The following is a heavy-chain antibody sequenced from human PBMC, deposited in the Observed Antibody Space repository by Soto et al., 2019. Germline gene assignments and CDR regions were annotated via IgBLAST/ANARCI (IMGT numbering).Heavy chain of an antibody. J-gene: IGHJ6*02. D-gene: IGHD2-15*01. CDR1: GFTFALYG. CDR2: INPYNGNT. Sequence: QVHLVQSGAEVKKPGASVKVSCKASGFTFALYGIAWVRQAPGQGLEWMGWINPYNGNTNYAQKFQGRVTMTTDTSTRTGYMEVRSLRSDDTAVYYCARVVAAAPVYYGMDVWGQGTTVTVSS. V-gene: IGHV1-18*01. CDR3: ARVVAAAPVYYGMDV.